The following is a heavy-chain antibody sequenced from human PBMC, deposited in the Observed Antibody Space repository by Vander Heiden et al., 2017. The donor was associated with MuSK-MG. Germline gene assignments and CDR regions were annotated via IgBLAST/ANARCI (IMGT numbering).Heavy chain of an antibody. CDR1: GFTFSSYA. D-gene: IGHD2-2*01. V-gene: IGHV3-23*01. J-gene: IGHJ4*02. CDR2: ISGSGGST. CDR3: AKSGRYCSSTSCYYY. Sequence: EVQLLGAGGGLVQPGGSLRLSCEASGFTFSSYARSWVRQAPGKGLEWVSAISGSGGSTYYADSVKGRFTISRDNSKNTLYLQMNSLRAEDTAVYYCAKSGRYCSSTSCYYYWGQGTLVTVSS.